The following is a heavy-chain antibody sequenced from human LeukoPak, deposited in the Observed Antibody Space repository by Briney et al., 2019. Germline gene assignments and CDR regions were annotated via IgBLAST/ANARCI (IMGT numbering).Heavy chain of an antibody. J-gene: IGHJ6*03. D-gene: IGHD3-22*01. V-gene: IGHV3-23*01. CDR1: GFTFGSYS. CDR2: ISGSGDNT. CDR3: ARSYYYDSSGYKYYYYYYYMDV. Sequence: GGSLRLSCAASGFTFGSYSMSWVRQATGKGLEWVSSISGSGDNTYYADSVKGRFTISRDNSKKTLYLQMNSLRAEDTAVYYCARSYYYDSSGYKYYYYYYYMDVWGKGTTVTVSS.